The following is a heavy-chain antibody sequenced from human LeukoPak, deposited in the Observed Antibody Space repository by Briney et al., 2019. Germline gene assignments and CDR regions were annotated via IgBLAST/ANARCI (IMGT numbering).Heavy chain of an antibody. CDR1: GGSISPYY. V-gene: IGHV4-59*01. CDR3: ARGPLSSRTTWTWFDP. Sequence: SETLSLTCTVSGGSISPYYWTWIRQPPGKGLEWIGYIYYNGNTNYNPSLNSRITISVDTSKNQFSLRLKSVTAADTAVYYCARGPLSSRTTWTWFDPWGQGTLVTVSS. J-gene: IGHJ5*02. D-gene: IGHD6-13*01. CDR2: IYYNGNT.